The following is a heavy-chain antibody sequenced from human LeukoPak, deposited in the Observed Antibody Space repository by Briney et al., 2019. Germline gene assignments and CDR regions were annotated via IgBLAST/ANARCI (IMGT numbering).Heavy chain of an antibody. CDR3: ARGPPFDS. J-gene: IGHJ4*02. V-gene: IGHV4-59*01. CDR1: GGSMTSDY. Sequence: PSETLSLTCNVSGGSMTSDYWSWIRQPPRKGLEWIGYIYYSGSTKYNPSLKSRVTISVDTSKNQFSLRLSSMTAADAAVYYCARGPPFDSWGQGTLVTVSS. CDR2: IYYSGST.